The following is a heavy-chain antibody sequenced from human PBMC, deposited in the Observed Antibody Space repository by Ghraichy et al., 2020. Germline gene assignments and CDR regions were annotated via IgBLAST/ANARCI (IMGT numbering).Heavy chain of an antibody. CDR2: INPDTGGT. CDR3: ARVHHTRGND. Sequence: ASVKVSCKGSGYTFTAYYMHWVRQAPGQGLEWMGWINPDTGGTNYAQKFQGRVTMTRETSISTAYMELSRLTSDDTAIYYCARVHHTRGNDWGQGTLVTVSS. V-gene: IGHV1-2*02. D-gene: IGHD2-8*02. CDR1: GYTFTAYY. J-gene: IGHJ4*02.